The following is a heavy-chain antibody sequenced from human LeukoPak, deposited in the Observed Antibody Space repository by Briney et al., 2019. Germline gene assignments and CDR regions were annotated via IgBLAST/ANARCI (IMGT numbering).Heavy chain of an antibody. D-gene: IGHD5-18*01. CDR3: ARDIDTAMGSLYYYYYYGMDV. V-gene: IGHV1-18*01. CDR2: ISAYNGNT. CDR1: GYTFTSYG. J-gene: IGHJ6*02. Sequence: ASVKVSCKASGYTFTSYGISWVRQAPGQGLEWMGWISAYNGNTNYAQKLQGRVTMTTDTSTGTAYMELRSLRSDDTAVYYCARDIDTAMGSLYYYYYYGMDVWGQGTTVTVSS.